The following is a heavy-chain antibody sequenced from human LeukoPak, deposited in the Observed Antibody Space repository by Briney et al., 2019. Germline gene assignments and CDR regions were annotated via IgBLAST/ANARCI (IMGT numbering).Heavy chain of an antibody. V-gene: IGHV4-34*08. D-gene: IGHD6-6*01. CDR1: GETFSAYF. CDR3: ATRSSTLAAARCFDD. Sequence: SETLSLTCAVHGETFSAYFWSCIRQVPGKGLEWIGEIDHRGSSNYNPPLKSRATISADTSKNHFSLSLTSVTAADTAVYYCATRSSTLAAARCFDDWGQGTVVTVSS. CDR2: IDHRGSS. J-gene: IGHJ4*03.